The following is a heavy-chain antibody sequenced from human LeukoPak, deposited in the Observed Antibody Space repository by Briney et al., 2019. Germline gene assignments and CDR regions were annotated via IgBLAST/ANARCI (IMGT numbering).Heavy chain of an antibody. Sequence: GGSLRLSCAASGFTFSSYGMHWVGQAPGKGLEWVAFIRYDGSNKYYADSVKGRFTISRDNSKNTLYLQMNSLRAEDTAVYYCAKDAYMTTVTTGFDYWGQGTLVTVSS. CDR3: AKDAYMTTVTTGFDY. V-gene: IGHV3-30*02. CDR1: GFTFSSYG. J-gene: IGHJ4*02. D-gene: IGHD4-17*01. CDR2: IRYDGSNK.